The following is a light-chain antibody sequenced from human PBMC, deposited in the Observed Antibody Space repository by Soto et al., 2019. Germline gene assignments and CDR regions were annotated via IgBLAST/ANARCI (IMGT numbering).Light chain of an antibody. V-gene: IGLV2-14*01. J-gene: IGLJ1*01. CDR1: SSDAGGYNY. Sequence: QSALTQPASVSGSPGQSITISCTGTSSDAGGYNYVSWYQQYPGKAPKLMIYHVSNRPSGVSNRFSGSKSGNSASLTISGLQAEDEADYSCSSYTSTSTYVFGTGTKLTVL. CDR3: SSYTSTSTYV. CDR2: HVS.